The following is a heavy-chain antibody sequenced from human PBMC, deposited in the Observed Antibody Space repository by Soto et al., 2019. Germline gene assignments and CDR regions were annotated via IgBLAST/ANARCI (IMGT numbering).Heavy chain of an antibody. J-gene: IGHJ6*02. CDR1: GYTFTYRY. CDR3: ASEGGAAAGTNYYGMDV. Sequence: QMQLVQSGAEVKKTGSSVKVSCKASGYTFTYRYLHWVRQAPGQALEWMGWITPFNGNTNYAQKFQDRVTITRDRSMSTAYMELSSLRSEDTAMYYCASEGGAAAGTNYYGMDVWGQGTTVTVSS. D-gene: IGHD6-13*01. V-gene: IGHV1-45*02. CDR2: ITPFNGNT.